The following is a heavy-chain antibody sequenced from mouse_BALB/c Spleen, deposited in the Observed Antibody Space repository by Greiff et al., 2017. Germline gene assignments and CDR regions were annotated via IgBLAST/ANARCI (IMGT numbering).Heavy chain of an antibody. J-gene: IGHJ2*01. CDR1: GYSFTGYN. D-gene: IGHD1-1*01. Sequence: EVQLVESGPELGKPGASVKISCKASGYSFTGYNMYWVKQSHRKSLEWIGYIDPYNGGTSYNQKSKGKATLTVDKSSSTAYMHLNSLTSEDSAIYYCARLYYGSSYYFDYWGQGTTLTVSS. CDR2: IDPYNGGT. V-gene: IGHV1S135*01. CDR3: ARLYYGSSYYFDY.